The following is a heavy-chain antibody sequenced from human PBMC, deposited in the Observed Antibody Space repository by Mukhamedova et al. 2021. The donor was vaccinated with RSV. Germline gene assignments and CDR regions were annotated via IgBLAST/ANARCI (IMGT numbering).Heavy chain of an antibody. J-gene: IGHJ4*02. D-gene: IGHD1-20*01. V-gene: IGHV3-48*02. CDR3: VRDYNCAFDY. Sequence: GKGLEWVSYISRGSIWYADSVKGRFTISRDNAKNSLYLQMNSLRDEDTAVYYCVRDYNCAFDYWGQGTLVTVSS. CDR2: ISRGSI.